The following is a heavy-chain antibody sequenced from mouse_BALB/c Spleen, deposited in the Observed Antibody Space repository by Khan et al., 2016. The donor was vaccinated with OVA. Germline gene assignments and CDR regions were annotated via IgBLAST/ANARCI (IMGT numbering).Heavy chain of an antibody. CDR1: GYSLSGYN. D-gene: IGHD2-14*01. CDR3: AIAYYRYDGYYAMDY. V-gene: IGHV2-6-4*01. J-gene: IGHJ4*01. Sequence: VQLQESGPGLVAPSQSLSITCTVSGYSLSGYNMHWVLQPPGKSLEWLGMIWRDGGADYNSTLKYKLSISKDNSTSKVFLKMNSLQPDDTALYYCAIAYYRYDGYYAMDYWGQGTSVTVSS. CDR2: IWRDGGA.